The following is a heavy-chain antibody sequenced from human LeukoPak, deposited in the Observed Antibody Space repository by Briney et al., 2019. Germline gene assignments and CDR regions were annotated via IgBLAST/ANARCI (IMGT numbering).Heavy chain of an antibody. CDR1: GFTFTKYW. D-gene: IGHD3-10*01. J-gene: IGHJ4*02. V-gene: IGHV3-7*03. Sequence: GGSLSLSCAASGFTFTKYWMTWVRQAPGKGLEWVGNIKQDGSDKNYMDSVKGRFTISRDNSKNTLYLQMNSLRAEDTAVYYCAKAGGVRGVTGWYWGQGTLVTVSS. CDR2: IKQDGSDK. CDR3: AKAGGVRGVTGWY.